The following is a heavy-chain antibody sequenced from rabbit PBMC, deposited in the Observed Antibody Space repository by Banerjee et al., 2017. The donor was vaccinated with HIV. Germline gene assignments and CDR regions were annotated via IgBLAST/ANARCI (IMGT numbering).Heavy chain of an antibody. CDR2: IDLLFGTT. D-gene: IGHD1-1*01. V-gene: IGHV1S47*01. CDR1: GFDFSRTG. Sequence: QEQLEESGGGLVQPGGSLKLSCKASGFDFSRTGVSWVRQAPGKGLEWIGYIDLLFGTTYYANWVNGRFTISSHNAQNTVYLQLHSLTAADTATYFCVRGASESGYYSLWGQGTLVTVS. J-gene: IGHJ4*01. CDR3: VRGASESGYYSL.